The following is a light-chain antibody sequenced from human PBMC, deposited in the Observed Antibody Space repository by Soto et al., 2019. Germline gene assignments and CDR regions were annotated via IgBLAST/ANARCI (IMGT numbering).Light chain of an antibody. CDR3: LRYGDSHPAYT. CDR2: GAS. Sequence: EIVLTQSPGTVSLSPGARATLSCRASQSVSSRNLAWYRQKPGQAPRLLIFGASNRATGIPDRFSGSGSGTDFTLTISRLEPEDCAVYYCLRYGDSHPAYTFGQWTNL. V-gene: IGKV3-20*01. CDR1: QSVSSRN. J-gene: IGKJ2*01.